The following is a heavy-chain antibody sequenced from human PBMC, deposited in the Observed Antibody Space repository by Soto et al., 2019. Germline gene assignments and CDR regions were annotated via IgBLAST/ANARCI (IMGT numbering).Heavy chain of an antibody. CDR3: ARGGSESDY. J-gene: IGHJ4*02. CDR1: GFTFSHYW. D-gene: IGHD3-16*01. CDR2: MKEDGSDK. Sequence: EVQLVESGGGLVQPGGSLRLSSAASGFTFSHYWMTWVRQAPGKGLEWVANMKEDGSDKNYVDSVKGRFTISRDNAKNSLYLQMNSLRAEDTAMYYCARGGSESDYWGQGTLVTVSS. V-gene: IGHV3-7*01.